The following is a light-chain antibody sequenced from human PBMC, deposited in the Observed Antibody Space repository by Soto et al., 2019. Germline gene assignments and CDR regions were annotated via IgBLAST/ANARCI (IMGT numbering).Light chain of an antibody. CDR2: GNS. CDR1: SSNIGAGYD. CDR3: QSYDSSLSGWV. V-gene: IGLV1-40*01. J-gene: IGLJ3*02. Sequence: QSVLTQPPSVSGAPGQRVTIYCTGSSSNIGAGYDVHWYQQLPGTAPKLLIYGNSNRPSGVPDRFSGSKSGTSASLANTGLRAEDEADYYCQSYDSSLSGWVFGGGTKLTVL.